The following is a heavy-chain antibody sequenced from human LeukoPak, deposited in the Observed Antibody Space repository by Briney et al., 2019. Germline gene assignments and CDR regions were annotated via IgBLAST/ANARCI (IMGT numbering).Heavy chain of an antibody. V-gene: IGHV4-38-2*02. CDR2: IYQSGST. D-gene: IGHD7-27*01. CDR3: ARLAWGRLDY. J-gene: IGHJ4*02. CDR1: GYSISSGYY. Sequence: ASETLSLTCSVSGYSISSGYYWGWIRQPPGKGLEWIGSIYQSGSTYYNASLKSRVTISVDTSKNQFSLKLSSVTAADTAVYYCARLAWGRLDYWGQGTLVTVSS.